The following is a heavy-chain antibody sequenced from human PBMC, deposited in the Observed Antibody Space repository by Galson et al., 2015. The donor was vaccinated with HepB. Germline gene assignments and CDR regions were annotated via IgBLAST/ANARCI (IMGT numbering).Heavy chain of an antibody. J-gene: IGHJ4*02. Sequence: PALVKPPQTLTLTCTFSGFSLSTSGMCVTWIRQPPGEALEWLALIDWDDDKYYSTSLKTRLTISKDTSNSQVVLTMTNMDPVDTATYYCASSTSCFGSYYFDNWGQGTLVTVSS. CDR3: ASSTSCFGSYYFDN. D-gene: IGHD2-2*01. V-gene: IGHV2-70*01. CDR2: IDWDDDK. CDR1: GFSLSTSGMC.